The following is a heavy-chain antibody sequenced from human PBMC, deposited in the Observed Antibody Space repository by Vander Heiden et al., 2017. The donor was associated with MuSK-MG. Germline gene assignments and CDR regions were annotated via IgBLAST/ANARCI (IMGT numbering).Heavy chain of an antibody. CDR2: ISGSGEST. D-gene: IGHD6-19*01. CDR3: TKDLDSSGWYVLFDD. J-gene: IGHJ4*02. CDR1: GFWFSAYA. V-gene: IGHV3-23*01. Sequence: EVQLLESGGGLVQPGGSLTLSCAASGFWFSAYAMSRVRQAPGRGLEWVSDISGSGESTYDADSVKGRFTISRDQSKNTLYLQMNSLRVEDTAIYYCTKDLDSSGWYVLFDDWGQGTLVTVSS.